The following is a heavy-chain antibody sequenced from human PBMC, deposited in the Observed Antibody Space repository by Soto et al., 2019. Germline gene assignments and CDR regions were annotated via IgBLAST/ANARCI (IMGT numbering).Heavy chain of an antibody. CDR2: IKSKTDGGTT. CDR3: TTGHALCYYVIRAYYYGMDV. V-gene: IGHV3-15*07. CDR1: GFTFSNAW. D-gene: IGHD3-10*02. J-gene: IGHJ6*02. Sequence: EVQLVESGGGLVKPGGSLRLSCAASGFTFSNAWMNWVRQAPGKGLEWVGRIKSKTDGGTTDYAAPVKGRFTISRDDSKNTLYLQMTSLKTEDTAVYYCTTGHALCYYVIRAYYYGMDVWGQGTTVTVSS.